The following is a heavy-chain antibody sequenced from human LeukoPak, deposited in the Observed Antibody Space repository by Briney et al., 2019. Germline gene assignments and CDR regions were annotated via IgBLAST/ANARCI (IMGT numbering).Heavy chain of an antibody. Sequence: PGGSLRLSCAASGFTFSDYYMDWVRQAPGKGLEWVGRTRNRANGYTTEYAAPVEGRFTVSRDNSKNSLFLQMNGLRPEDTAVYFCARAFCYSGGTCYSDYNDHWGQGALVTVSS. CDR2: TRNRANGYTT. J-gene: IGHJ4*02. CDR1: GFTFSDYY. CDR3: ARAFCYSGGTCYSDYNDH. D-gene: IGHD2-15*01. V-gene: IGHV3-72*01.